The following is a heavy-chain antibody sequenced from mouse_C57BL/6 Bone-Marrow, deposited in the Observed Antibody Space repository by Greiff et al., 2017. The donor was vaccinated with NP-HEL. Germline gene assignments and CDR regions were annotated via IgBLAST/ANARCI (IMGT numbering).Heavy chain of an antibody. CDR2: IYPRSGNT. CDR1: GYTFTSYG. D-gene: IGHD1-1*01. Sequence: VKLVESGAELARPGASVKLSCKASGYTFTSYGISWVKQRTGQGLEWIGGIYPRSGNTYYNEKFKGKATLTADKSSSTAYMELRSLTSEDSAVYFCARGDYYGSSYPFFDYWGQGTTLTVSS. CDR3: ARGDYYGSSYPFFDY. V-gene: IGHV1-81*01. J-gene: IGHJ2*01.